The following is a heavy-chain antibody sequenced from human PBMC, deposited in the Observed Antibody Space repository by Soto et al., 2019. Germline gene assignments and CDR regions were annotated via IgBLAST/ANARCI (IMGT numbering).Heavy chain of an antibody. CDR3: AASIFYYGMDV. J-gene: IGHJ6*02. V-gene: IGHV5-51*01. CDR2: IYPGASDT. Sequence: GESLKISCKGSGYTFTNYWIGWVRQMPGKGLEWMGIIYPGASDTKYNPSFQGQVTISADKSITTTYLRWTSLKASDTAIHCCAASIFYYGMDVWGQGTTVTVSS. CDR1: GYTFTNYW.